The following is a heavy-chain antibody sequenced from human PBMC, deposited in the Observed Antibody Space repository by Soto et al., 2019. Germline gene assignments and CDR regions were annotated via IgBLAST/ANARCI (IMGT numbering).Heavy chain of an antibody. CDR1: GGSITSYY. CDR2: IYYRGST. V-gene: IGHV4-59*01. J-gene: IGHJ4*02. Sequence: SETLSLTCTVSGGSITSYYWSWIRQPPGKGLEWIGDIYYRGSTNSNPSLKSRVTISVDRPKNQFSLRLSSVTAADAAVYYRAREDNIAGYHFDFWGQGSLVTVSS. D-gene: IGHD2-2*01. CDR3: AREDNIAGYHFDF.